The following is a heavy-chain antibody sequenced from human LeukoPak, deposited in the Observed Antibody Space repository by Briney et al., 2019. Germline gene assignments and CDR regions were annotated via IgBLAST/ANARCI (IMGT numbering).Heavy chain of an antibody. Sequence: LETLSLTCTVSGGSIRGYYWSWIRQPPGKGLEWIAYINYSGSTNYNPSLKSRVAISVDTSKNQFSLKLSSVTAADTAVYYCASYSSSLEYFHPWGQGTLVTVSS. CDR3: ASYSSSLEYFHP. CDR1: GGSIRGYY. D-gene: IGHD6-13*01. V-gene: IGHV4-59*01. J-gene: IGHJ1*01. CDR2: INYSGST.